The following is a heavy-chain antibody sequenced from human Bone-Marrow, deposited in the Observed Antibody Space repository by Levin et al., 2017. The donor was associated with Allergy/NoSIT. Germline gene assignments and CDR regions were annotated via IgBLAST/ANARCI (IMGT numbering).Heavy chain of an antibody. CDR3: ARGAKWELLRGGGYYYYGMDG. V-gene: IGHV4-34*01. CDR2: INHSGST. J-gene: IGHJ6*02. CDR1: GGSFSGYY. Sequence: TSETLSLTCAVYGGSFSGYYWSWIRQPPGKGLEWIGEINHSGSTNYNPSLKSRVTISVDTSKNQFSLKLSSVTAADTAVYYCARGAKWELLRGGGYYYYGMDGWGQGTTVTVSS. D-gene: IGHD1-26*01.